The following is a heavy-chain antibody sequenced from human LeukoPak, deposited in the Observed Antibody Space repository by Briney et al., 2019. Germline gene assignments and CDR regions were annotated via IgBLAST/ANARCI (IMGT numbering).Heavy chain of an antibody. CDR3: ARGMDDIDY. V-gene: IGHV3-74*01. CDR2: INTDGSDR. J-gene: IGHJ4*02. D-gene: IGHD3-9*01. Sequence: GGSLRLSCAASGFTFSNYWMNWVRQAPGKGLAWVSHINTDGSDRSYADSVKGRFTISRDNAKNTLFLEMDSLRGEDTATYYCARGMDDIDYWGQGVLITVSS. CDR1: GFTFSNYW.